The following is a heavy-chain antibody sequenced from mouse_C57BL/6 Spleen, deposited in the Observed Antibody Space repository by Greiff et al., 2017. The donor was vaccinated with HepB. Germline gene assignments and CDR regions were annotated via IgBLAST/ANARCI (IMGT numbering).Heavy chain of an antibody. J-gene: IGHJ4*01. Sequence: QVQLQQSGAELVKPGASVKMSCKASGYTFTSYWITWVKQRPGQGLEWIGDIYPGSGSTNYNEKFKSKATLTVDTSSSTAYMQLSSLTSEDSAVYYCARCYGYPQYYAMDYWGQGTSVTVSS. CDR1: GYTFTSYW. CDR2: IYPGSGST. D-gene: IGHD2-2*01. CDR3: ARCYGYPQYYAMDY. V-gene: IGHV1-55*01.